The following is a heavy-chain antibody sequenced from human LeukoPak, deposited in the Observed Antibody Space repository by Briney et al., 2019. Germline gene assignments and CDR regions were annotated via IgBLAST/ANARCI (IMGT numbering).Heavy chain of an antibody. V-gene: IGHV4-59*08. J-gene: IGHJ4*02. Sequence: SETLSLTCTVSGGSISSYYWSWVRQPPGKGLEWIGYIYYSGSTNYNPSLRSRVTISVDTSKNQFSLTLNSVTAADTAVYYCARAGYGDSDFDYWGQGTLVTVSS. CDR2: IYYSGST. CDR1: GGSISSYY. D-gene: IGHD4-17*01. CDR3: ARAGYGDSDFDY.